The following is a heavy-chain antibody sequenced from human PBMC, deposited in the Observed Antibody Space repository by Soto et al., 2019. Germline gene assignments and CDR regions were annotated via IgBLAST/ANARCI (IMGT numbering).Heavy chain of an antibody. J-gene: IGHJ4*02. Sequence: PGGSLRLSCAASGFTFSSYAMHWVRQAPGKGLEWVAVISYDGSNKYYADSVKGRFTISRDNSKNTLYLQMNSLRAEDTAVYYCARGYNWNYGAFDYWGQGTLVTVSS. CDR2: ISYDGSNK. V-gene: IGHV3-30-3*01. D-gene: IGHD1-7*01. CDR3: ARGYNWNYGAFDY. CDR1: GFTFSSYA.